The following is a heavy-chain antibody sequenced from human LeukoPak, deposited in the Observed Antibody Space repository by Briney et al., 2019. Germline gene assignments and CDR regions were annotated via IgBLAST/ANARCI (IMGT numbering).Heavy chain of an antibody. CDR2: INPNSGGT. CDR3: ARDSNSGSGYDRFDQ. CDR1: GYTFTSYG. V-gene: IGHV1-2*02. J-gene: IGHJ4*02. Sequence: ASVKVSCKASGYTFTSYGISWVRQAPGQGLEWMGWINPNSGGTNYAQKFQGRVTITRNTSISTAYMQLSRLRSDDTAVYYCARDSNSGSGYDRFDQWGQGTQVTVSS. D-gene: IGHD5-12*01.